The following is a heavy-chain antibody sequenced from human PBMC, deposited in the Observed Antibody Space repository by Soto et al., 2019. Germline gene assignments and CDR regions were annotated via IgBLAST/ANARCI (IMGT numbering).Heavy chain of an antibody. CDR2: FDPEDGET. Sequence: ASVKVSCKVSGYTLTELSMHWVRQAPGKGLEWMGGFDPEDGETIYAQKFQGRVTMTEDTSTDTAYMELSSLRSEDTAVYYCATDREQQLPSLVRPFDYWGQGTLVTVSS. V-gene: IGHV1-24*01. J-gene: IGHJ4*02. CDR3: ATDREQQLPSLVRPFDY. D-gene: IGHD6-13*01. CDR1: GYTLTELS.